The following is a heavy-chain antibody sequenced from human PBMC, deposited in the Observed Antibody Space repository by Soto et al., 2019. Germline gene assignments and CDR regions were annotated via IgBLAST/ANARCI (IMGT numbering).Heavy chain of an antibody. CDR2: IYHSGST. J-gene: IGHJ4*01. Sequence: SETLSLTCAVSGGSIISGGYSWSLIRQPPGKGLEWIGYIYHSGSTYYNPSLKSRVTISVDRSKNQFSLKLSSVTAADTAVYYCARGPPFHWGQGTLVTVSS. D-gene: IGHD3-16*01. CDR1: GGSIISGGYS. CDR3: ARGPPFH. V-gene: IGHV4-30-2*01.